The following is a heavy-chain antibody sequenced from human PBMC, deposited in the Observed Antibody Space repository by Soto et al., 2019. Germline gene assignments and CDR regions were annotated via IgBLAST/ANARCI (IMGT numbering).Heavy chain of an antibody. D-gene: IGHD3-22*01. CDR3: ARDGYYGALGYYYYGMDV. V-gene: IGHV4-4*07. CDR2: IYTSGST. Sequence: TLSLTCTVSGGSISSYYWSWIRQPAGKGLEWIGRIYTSGSTNYNPSLKSRVTMSVDTSKNQFSLKLSSVTAADTAVYYCARDGYYGALGYYYYGMDVWGQGTTVTVSS. CDR1: GGSISSYY. J-gene: IGHJ6*02.